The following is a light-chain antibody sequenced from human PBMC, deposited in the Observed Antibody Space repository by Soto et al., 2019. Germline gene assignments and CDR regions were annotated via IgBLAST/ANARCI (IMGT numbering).Light chain of an antibody. V-gene: IGKV3-15*01. CDR2: GAS. Sequence: EIVMTQSPATLSVSPGERATLSCRASQSVSSNLAWYQQKPGPAPRLLIYGASTRATGIPARFSGSGSGTEFTLTISSLQSEDFAVYYCEQYNNWALYTFGQGTKLEIK. CDR1: QSVSSN. CDR3: EQYNNWALYT. J-gene: IGKJ2*01.